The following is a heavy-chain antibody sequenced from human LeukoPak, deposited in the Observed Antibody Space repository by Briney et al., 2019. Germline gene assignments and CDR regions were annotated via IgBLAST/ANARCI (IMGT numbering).Heavy chain of an antibody. Sequence: SETLSLTCTVSGGSISTYYWSWIRQPPGKRLEWIGYVYYSGSTKYNSSLKSRVNISIDTSKNQFSLKLSSVTAADTAVYYCARSGGSYTLDVAYWGQGILVTVSS. D-gene: IGHD1-26*01. CDR1: GGSISTYY. V-gene: IGHV4-59*01. CDR3: ARSGGSYTLDVAY. CDR2: VYYSGST. J-gene: IGHJ4*02.